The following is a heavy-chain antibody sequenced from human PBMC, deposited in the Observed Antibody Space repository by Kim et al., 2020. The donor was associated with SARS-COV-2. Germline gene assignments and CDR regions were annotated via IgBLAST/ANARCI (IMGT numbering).Heavy chain of an antibody. Sequence: SETLSLTCTVSGGSVSSGSYYWSWIRQPPGKGLEWIGYIYYSGSTNYNPSLKSRVTISVDTSKNQFSLKLSSVTAADTAVYYCARVITYYDILTGYLPTNYFDYWGQGTLVTVSS. CDR3: ARVITYYDILTGYLPTNYFDY. J-gene: IGHJ4*02. D-gene: IGHD3-9*01. V-gene: IGHV4-61*01. CDR2: IYYSGST. CDR1: GGSVSSGSYY.